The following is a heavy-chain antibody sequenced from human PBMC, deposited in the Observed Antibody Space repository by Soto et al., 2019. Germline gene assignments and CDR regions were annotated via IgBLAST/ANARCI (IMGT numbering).Heavy chain of an antibody. CDR1: GFIVSSYD. CDR2: ISSSSSTI. V-gene: IGHV3-48*02. J-gene: IGHJ3*02. CDR3: ARQYYYDSSGYYLDAFDI. Sequence: PGGSLRLSCAASGFIVSSYDMNWVRQAPGKGLEWVTYISSSSSTIYYADYVKGRFTISRDNAKNSLYLQMNSLRDEDAAVYFCARQYYYDSSGYYLDAFDIWGQGTMVTVSS. D-gene: IGHD3-22*01.